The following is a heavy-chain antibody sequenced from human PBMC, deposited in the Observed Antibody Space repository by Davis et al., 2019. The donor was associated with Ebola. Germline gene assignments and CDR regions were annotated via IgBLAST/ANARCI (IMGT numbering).Heavy chain of an antibody. CDR2: INSDGRTT. D-gene: IGHD6-19*01. CDR1: EFTFSSYW. CDR3: AREDSGWIDY. J-gene: IGHJ4*02. V-gene: IGHV3-74*01. Sequence: HTGGSLRLSCAASEFTFSSYWMHWVRQAPGKGLVWVSRINSDGRTTAYADSVKGRFTISRDNSKNTVHLQMHSLRAEDTAVYYCAREDSGWIDYWGQGALVTVSS.